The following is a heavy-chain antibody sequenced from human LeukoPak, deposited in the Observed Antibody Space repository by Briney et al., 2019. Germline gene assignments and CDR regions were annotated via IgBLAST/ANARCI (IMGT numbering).Heavy chain of an antibody. Sequence: GGSLRLSCAASGFTFNSYGMHWVRQAPGKGLEWVALIWYDGSKKDYAGSVKGRFTISRDGSKNTLYLQMNSLRAEDTAVYYCARARSSNVGFDPWGQGTLVTVSS. V-gene: IGHV3-33*01. D-gene: IGHD6-13*01. J-gene: IGHJ5*02. CDR3: ARARSSNVGFDP. CDR2: IWYDGSKK. CDR1: GFTFNSYG.